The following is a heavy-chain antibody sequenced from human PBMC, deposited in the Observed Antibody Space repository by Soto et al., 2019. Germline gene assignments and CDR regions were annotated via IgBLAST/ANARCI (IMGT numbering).Heavy chain of an antibody. D-gene: IGHD3-22*01. CDR2: ISYDGSNK. V-gene: IGHV3-30-3*01. J-gene: IGHJ5*02. Sequence: PGGSLRLSCAASGFTFSSYAMHWVRQAPGKGLEWVAVISYDGSNKYYADSVKGRFTISRDNSKNTLYLQMNSLRAEDTAVYYCARGLYDSSGYYFIPCGQGALVTISS. CDR3: ARGLYDSSGYYFIP. CDR1: GFTFSSYA.